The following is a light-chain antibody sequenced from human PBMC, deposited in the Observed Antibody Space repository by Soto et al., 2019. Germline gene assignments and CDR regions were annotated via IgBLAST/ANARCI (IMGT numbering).Light chain of an antibody. Sequence: DIVMTQSPDSLAVPLGERATINCRSSQSVLYTSYNKNYLAWYQQKPGLPPKLLIFWASTRESGVPDRFSGIGSGTDFTITISSLLAEDVAIYYCQQYYYSWTFGQGTKVEI. CDR3: QQYYYSWT. CDR2: WAS. V-gene: IGKV4-1*01. CDR1: QSVLYTSYNKNY. J-gene: IGKJ1*01.